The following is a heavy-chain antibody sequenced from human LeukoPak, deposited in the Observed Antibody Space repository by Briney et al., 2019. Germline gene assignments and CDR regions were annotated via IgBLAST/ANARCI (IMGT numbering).Heavy chain of an antibody. CDR3: ARGYCSGGSCYFDY. CDR1: GYTFTSYC. V-gene: IGHV1-18*01. D-gene: IGHD2-15*01. J-gene: IGHJ4*02. Sequence: ASVKVSCKASGYTFTSYCISWVRQAPGQGLEWMGWISAYSGNTNYAQKLQGRVTMTTDTSTSTAYMELRSLRSDDTSVYYCARGYCSGGSCYFDYWDQGTLVTVSS. CDR2: ISAYSGNT.